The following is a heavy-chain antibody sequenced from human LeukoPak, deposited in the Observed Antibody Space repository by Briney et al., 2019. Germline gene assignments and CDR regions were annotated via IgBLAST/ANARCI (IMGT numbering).Heavy chain of an antibody. CDR3: ARARGIYCGGDCYSGYRDAFDI. CDR2: IYYSGST. CDR1: GGSISSGDYY. V-gene: IGHV4-30-4*01. D-gene: IGHD2-21*02. Sequence: SETLSLTCTVSGGSISSGDYYWSWIRQPPGKGLEWIGYIYYSGSTYYNPSLKSRVTISVDTSKNQFSLKLSSVTAADTAVYYCARARGIYCGGDCYSGYRDAFDIWGQGTMVTVSS. J-gene: IGHJ3*02.